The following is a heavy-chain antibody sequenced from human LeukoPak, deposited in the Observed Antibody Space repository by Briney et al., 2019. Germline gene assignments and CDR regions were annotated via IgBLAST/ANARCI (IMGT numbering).Heavy chain of an antibody. CDR2: INYDARSR. Sequence: GKSLRLSCAASGFTFSLSWMHWVRQAPGMGLEWVSSINYDARSRTYADSVKGRLTISRDNAENTLFLQMNSLRVEDSAIYSCVRGAGPGTPFDWGQGILVTVSS. CDR1: GFTFSLSW. V-gene: IGHV3-74*01. CDR3: VRGAGPGTPFD. D-gene: IGHD1-1*01. J-gene: IGHJ1*01.